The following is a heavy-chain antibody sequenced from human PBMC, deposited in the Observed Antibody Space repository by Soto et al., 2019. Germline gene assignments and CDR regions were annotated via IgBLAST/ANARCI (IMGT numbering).Heavy chain of an antibody. V-gene: IGHV1-18*01. CDR3: ARAGGGSGSYSYYYYYYMDV. CDR2: ISAYNGNT. CDR1: GYTFTSYG. D-gene: IGHD3-10*01. Sequence: ASVKVSCKASGYTFTSYGISWVRQAPGQGLGWMGWISAYNGNTNYAQKLQGRVTMTTDTSTSTAYMELRSLRSDDTAVYYCARAGGGSGSYSYYYYYYMDVWGKGTTVTVSS. J-gene: IGHJ6*03.